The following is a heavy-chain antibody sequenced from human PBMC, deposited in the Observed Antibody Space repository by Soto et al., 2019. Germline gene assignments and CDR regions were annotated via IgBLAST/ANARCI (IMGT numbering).Heavy chain of an antibody. CDR3: ARDWVPYYDFWSGYYDAFDI. CDR1: GYTFTGYY. Sequence: GASVKVSCKASGYTFTGYYMHWVRQAPGQGLEWMGWINPNSGGTNYAQKFQGRVTMTRDTSISTAYMELSRLRSDDTAVYYCARDWVPYYDFWSGYYDAFDIWGQGTMVTVSS. J-gene: IGHJ3*02. CDR2: INPNSGGT. V-gene: IGHV1-2*02. D-gene: IGHD3-3*01.